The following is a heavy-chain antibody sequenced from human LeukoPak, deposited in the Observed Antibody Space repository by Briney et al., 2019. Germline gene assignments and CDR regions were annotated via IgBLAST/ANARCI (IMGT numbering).Heavy chain of an antibody. D-gene: IGHD2-2*01. J-gene: IGHJ4*02. CDR3: ARWYRMPDY. Sequence: PSETLSLTCTVSGGSISSYYWSWIRQPPGKGLEWIGYLYYSGSTNYNPSLKSRVTISVDTSKNQFSLKLSSVTAADTAVYYCARWYRMPDYWGQGTLVTVSS. CDR1: GGSISSYY. CDR2: LYYSGST. V-gene: IGHV4-59*08.